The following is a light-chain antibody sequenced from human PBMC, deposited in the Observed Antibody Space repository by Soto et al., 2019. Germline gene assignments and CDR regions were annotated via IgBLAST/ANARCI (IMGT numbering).Light chain of an antibody. Sequence: IVLTQSPGTLSLSPGERATLSCGANQSVTSNYLAWYQQKPGQAPSLPIYGASTRATGVPGRFSGTGSGTEFTLTISSLKSEDYAVYYCQQYKSWPPITFGQGTRLEI. CDR3: QQYKSWPPIT. CDR2: GAS. CDR1: QSVTSN. J-gene: IGKJ5*01. V-gene: IGKV3-15*01.